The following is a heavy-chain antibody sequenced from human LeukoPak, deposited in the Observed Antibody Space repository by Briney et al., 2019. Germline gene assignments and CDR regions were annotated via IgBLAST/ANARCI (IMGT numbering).Heavy chain of an antibody. J-gene: IGHJ6*03. CDR1: GFTFSSYA. CDR2: ISGSGGST. CDR3: ARAAAGSGNYYYYMDV. V-gene: IGHV3-23*01. Sequence: GGSLRLSCAASGFTFSSYAMSWVRQAPGKGLEWVSAISGSGGSTYYADSVKGRFTISRDNSKNTLYLQMNSLRAEDTAVYYCARAAAGSGNYYYYMDVWGKGTTVTVSS. D-gene: IGHD6-13*01.